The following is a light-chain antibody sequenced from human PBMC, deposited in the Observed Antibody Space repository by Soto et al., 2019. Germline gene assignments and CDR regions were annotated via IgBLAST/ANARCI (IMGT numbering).Light chain of an antibody. CDR3: QQYNTYSRS. V-gene: IGKV1-5*03. CDR2: QGS. Sequence: DIQLTQSPSTLSASIGDRVTITCRASQTISTWLAWYQQRPGKAPKGLIYQGSSLNSGVPSRFSGSGSGTEFTLTISSLQPDDFATYYCQQYNTYSRSFGQGTKVEIK. J-gene: IGKJ1*01. CDR1: QTISTW.